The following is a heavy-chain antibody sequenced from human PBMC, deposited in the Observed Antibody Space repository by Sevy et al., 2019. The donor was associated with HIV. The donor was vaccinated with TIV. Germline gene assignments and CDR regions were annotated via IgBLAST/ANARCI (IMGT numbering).Heavy chain of an antibody. CDR2: IYPGDSDT. V-gene: IGHV5-51*01. J-gene: IGHJ4*02. D-gene: IGHD2-21*02. CDR3: ARHAEYCGGDCYHVDYFDY. Sequence: GESLKISCKGSGYSFTSYWIGWVRQMPGKGLEWMGMIYPGDSDTRYSPSFQGQVTISADKSISTVYLQWSSLKASDTAMYYCARHAEYCGGDCYHVDYFDYWGQGTLVTVSS. CDR1: GYSFTSYW.